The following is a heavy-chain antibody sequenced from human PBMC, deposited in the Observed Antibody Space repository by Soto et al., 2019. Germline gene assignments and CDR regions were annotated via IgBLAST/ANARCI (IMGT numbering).Heavy chain of an antibody. CDR1: GGTFSDSV. D-gene: IGHD3-10*01. CDR3: ARGRDGSNYYFAY. Sequence: QVQLVQSGPEVKKPGSSVKVSCKASGGTFSDSVTSCVRQAPGQGLEWMGGIVPIFGKAHLAEKFQDRVTITADASTSTAYMKLSSLRSEDTAVYYCARGRDGSNYYFAYWGQGTLVTVSS. J-gene: IGHJ4*02. CDR2: IVPIFGKA. V-gene: IGHV1-69*01.